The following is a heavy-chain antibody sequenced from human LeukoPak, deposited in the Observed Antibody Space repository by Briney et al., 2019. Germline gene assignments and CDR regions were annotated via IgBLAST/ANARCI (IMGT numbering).Heavy chain of an antibody. CDR2: IWYDGSDK. D-gene: IGHD5-18*01. CDR3: ARTNLFVDTAVNDAFDV. J-gene: IGHJ3*01. CDR1: GFTFSSYC. Sequence: GRSLRLSCAASGFTFSSYCMHWVRQAPGKGLEWVAVIWYDGSDKYYADSVKGRFTISRDNSKSTLYLQMSSLRAEDTAVYYCARTNLFVDTAVNDAFDVWGQGTMVLVSS. V-gene: IGHV3-33*01.